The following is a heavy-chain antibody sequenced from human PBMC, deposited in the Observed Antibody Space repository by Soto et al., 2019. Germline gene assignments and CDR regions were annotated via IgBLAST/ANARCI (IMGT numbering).Heavy chain of an antibody. CDR2: IKGDGSEK. V-gene: IGHV3-7*03. D-gene: IGHD6-6*01. Sequence: HPGGSLRLSCAASGFSFNRFWMNWVRQAPGKGLEWVATIKGDGSEKQYVDAVKGRFTVSRDNAKNLVYLQMDSLRAEDTALYYCARERAPRLSDHWGQGTPVTVSS. CDR1: GFSFNRFW. J-gene: IGHJ4*02. CDR3: ARERAPRLSDH.